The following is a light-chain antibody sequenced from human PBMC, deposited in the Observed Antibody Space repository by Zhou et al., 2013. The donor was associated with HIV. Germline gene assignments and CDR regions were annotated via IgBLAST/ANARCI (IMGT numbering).Light chain of an antibody. J-gene: IGKJ1*01. CDR2: TAS. V-gene: IGKV1-39*01. CDR3: QQSFTSPPRT. Sequence: DIQMTQSPSSLSASVGDRVTITCRASQNIGSYLNWYQQKPGKAPKLLIYTASSLHSGVPSRFSGSESGTDFTLTISDLQPEDCATYYCQQSFTSPPRTFGQGPGWRSN. CDR1: QNIGSY.